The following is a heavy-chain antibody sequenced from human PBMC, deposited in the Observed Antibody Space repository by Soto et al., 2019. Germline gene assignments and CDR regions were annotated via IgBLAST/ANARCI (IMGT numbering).Heavy chain of an antibody. CDR3: ARLPGEKVSSWYRGGAFDI. V-gene: IGHV5-51*01. CDR2: IYPGDSDT. D-gene: IGHD6-13*01. J-gene: IGHJ3*02. Sequence: GESLKISCKGSGYSFTSYWIGWVRQMPGKGLEWMGIIYPGDSDTRYSPSFQGQVTISADKSISTAYLQWSSLKASDTAMYYCARLPGEKVSSWYRGGAFDIWGQGTMVTVSS. CDR1: GYSFTSYW.